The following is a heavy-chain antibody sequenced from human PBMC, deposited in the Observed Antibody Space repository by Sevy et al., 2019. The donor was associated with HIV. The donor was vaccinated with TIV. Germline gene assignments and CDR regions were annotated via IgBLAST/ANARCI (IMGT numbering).Heavy chain of an antibody. CDR2: IWFDESNT. D-gene: IGHD4-17*01. CDR3: ARDLEFYDYGDYGPAFMPDY. V-gene: IGHV3-33*01. CDR1: GFTFSTYG. Sequence: GGSLRLSCAASGFTFSTYGMHGVRQAPGKGLEWVAVIWFDESNTYYADSVKGRFTISRDIAKNTLHLQMNSLRAEDTAVYYCARDLEFYDYGDYGPAFMPDYWGQGTLVTVSS. J-gene: IGHJ4*02.